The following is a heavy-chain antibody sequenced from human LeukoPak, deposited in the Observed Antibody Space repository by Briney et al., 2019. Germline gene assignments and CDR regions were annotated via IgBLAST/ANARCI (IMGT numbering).Heavy chain of an antibody. CDR1: SSYY. J-gene: IGHJ4*02. D-gene: IGHD5-12*01. Sequence: SSYYWGWIRQPPGKGLEWVANIKQDGSEKYYVDSVKGRFTISRDNAKNSLYLQMNSLRAEDTAVYYCARCKWLDYWGQGTLVTVSS. CDR2: IKQDGSEK. V-gene: IGHV3-7*01. CDR3: ARCKWLDY.